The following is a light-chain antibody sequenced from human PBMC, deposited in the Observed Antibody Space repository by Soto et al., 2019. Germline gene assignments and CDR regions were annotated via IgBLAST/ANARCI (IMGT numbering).Light chain of an antibody. Sequence: EIVLTQSPGTLSLSPGERATLSCRASQSVSSSYLAWYQQKPGQAPRLLIYGASSRDTGIPDRFSGSGSGTDFTLTISRLETEEFAVYYCQQYGSSPYTFGQGTKLEIK. CDR1: QSVSSSY. J-gene: IGKJ2*01. CDR2: GAS. V-gene: IGKV3-20*01. CDR3: QQYGSSPYT.